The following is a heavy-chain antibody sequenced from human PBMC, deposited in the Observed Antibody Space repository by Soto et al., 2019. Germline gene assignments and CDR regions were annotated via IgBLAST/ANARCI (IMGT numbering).Heavy chain of an antibody. CDR1: GFTFSSYG. CDR2: IWYDGSNK. Sequence: PGGSLRLSCAASGFTFSSYGMHWVRQAPGKGLEWVAVIWYDGSNKYYADSVKGRFTISRDNSKNTLYLQMNSLRAEDTAVYYCARDFYYDTPAGFDYWGQGTLVTVSS. CDR3: ARDFYYDTPAGFDY. J-gene: IGHJ4*02. D-gene: IGHD3-22*01. V-gene: IGHV3-33*01.